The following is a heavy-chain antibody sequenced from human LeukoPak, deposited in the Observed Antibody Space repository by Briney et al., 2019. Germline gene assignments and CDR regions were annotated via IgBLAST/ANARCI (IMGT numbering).Heavy chain of an antibody. CDR1: DYSVTSAYC. J-gene: IGHJ4*02. Sequence: SETLSLTCAVSDYSVTSAYCWGWIRQFPGKELEWIGSIFHGETTYYNPSLESRVTISVDPSKNQFSLRLTSVTAADTAVYYCARVGSSWYWDDYWGQGTLVTVSS. CDR3: ARVGSSWYWDDY. CDR2: IFHGETT. V-gene: IGHV4-38-2*01. D-gene: IGHD6-13*01.